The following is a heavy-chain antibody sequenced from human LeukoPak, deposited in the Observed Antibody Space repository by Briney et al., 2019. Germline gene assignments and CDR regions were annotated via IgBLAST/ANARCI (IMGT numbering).Heavy chain of an antibody. Sequence: GGSLRLSCAASGFTFSSYWMSWVRQAPGKGLEWVANIKQDGSEKYYVDSVTGRFTISRDNAKSSLYLQMNSLRAEDTAVYYCARDPGQQLTPIDRVGAFDIWGQGTMVTVSS. J-gene: IGHJ3*02. CDR1: GFTFSSYW. CDR2: IKQDGSEK. CDR3: ARDPGQQLTPIDRVGAFDI. D-gene: IGHD6-13*01. V-gene: IGHV3-7*01.